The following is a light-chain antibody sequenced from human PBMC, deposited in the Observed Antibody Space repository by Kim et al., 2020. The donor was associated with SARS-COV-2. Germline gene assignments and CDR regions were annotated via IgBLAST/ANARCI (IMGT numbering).Light chain of an antibody. CDR1: QSVSSNY. V-gene: IGKV3-20*01. Sequence: SPGESATPSCRAGQSVSSNYLAWYQQKPGQAPRLLIYGASSRATGIPDRFSGSGSGTDFTLTITRLEPEDFAVYYCQQYSSSPATFGQGTKVEVK. CDR3: QQYSSSPAT. J-gene: IGKJ1*01. CDR2: GAS.